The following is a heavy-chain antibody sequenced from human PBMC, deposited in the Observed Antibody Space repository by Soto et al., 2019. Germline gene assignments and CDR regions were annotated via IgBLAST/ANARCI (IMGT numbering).Heavy chain of an antibody. CDR2: IYYSGST. D-gene: IGHD3-10*01. J-gene: IGHJ3*02. V-gene: IGHV4-59*01. CDR3: ARARILWFGELLDAFDI. CDR1: GGSISSYY. Sequence: QVQLQESGPGLVKPSETLSLTCTVSGGSISSYYWSWIRQPPGKGLEWIGYIYYSGSTNYNPSLKGRVTISVDTSKNQFSLKLSSVTAADTAVYYCARARILWFGELLDAFDIWGQGTMVTVSS.